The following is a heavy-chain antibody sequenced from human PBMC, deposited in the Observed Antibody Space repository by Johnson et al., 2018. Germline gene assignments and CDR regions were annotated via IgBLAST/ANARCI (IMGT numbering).Heavy chain of an antibody. J-gene: IGHJ3*01. CDR2: VYYSGST. D-gene: IGHD3-16*01. V-gene: IGHV4-59*03. Sequence: QVQLQESGPGLVKPSETLSLTCTVSGGSISSYYWSWIRQSPGEGLEWIGYVYYSGSTNYNPSLNSRVTISLATSKKEFSLTLRSVTAADTAGYYCATIKHSYDYVVTFDVWGQGKMVIVSS. CDR1: GGSISSYY. CDR3: ATIKHSYDYVVTFDV.